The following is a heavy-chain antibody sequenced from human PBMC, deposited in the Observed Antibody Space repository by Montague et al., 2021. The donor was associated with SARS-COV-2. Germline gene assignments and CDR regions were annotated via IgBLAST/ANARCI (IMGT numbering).Heavy chain of an antibody. Sequence: TLSLTCTVSGGSISSGGYYWSWIRQHPGKGLEWIGYIYYSGSTYYNPPLKGRVTISVDTSKNQFSLKLSSVTAADTAVYYCARVHIVVVTAMRYFDLWGRGTLVTVSS. J-gene: IGHJ2*01. V-gene: IGHV4-31*03. D-gene: IGHD2-21*02. CDR1: GGSISSGGYY. CDR2: IYYSGST. CDR3: ARVHIVVVTAMRYFDL.